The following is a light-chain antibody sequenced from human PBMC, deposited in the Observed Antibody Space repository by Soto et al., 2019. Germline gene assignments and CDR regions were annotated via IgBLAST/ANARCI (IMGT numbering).Light chain of an antibody. V-gene: IGKV1-39*01. Sequence: DIQLTQSPSSLSASVGDRVTITCRASQSISPYLNWYQQKPGKAPNLLIHSASTLHSGVASRFRGSGSAADFTLTINSLQPEDFATYYCQQSYTVPHTVGQGTKLEIK. J-gene: IGKJ2*01. CDR3: QQSYTVPHT. CDR1: QSISPY. CDR2: SAS.